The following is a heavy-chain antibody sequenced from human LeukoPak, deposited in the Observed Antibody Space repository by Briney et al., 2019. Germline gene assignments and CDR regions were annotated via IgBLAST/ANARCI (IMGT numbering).Heavy chain of an antibody. Sequence: PGGSLRLSWVASGYPFSSYSMNWIRQDPGKGLEWVSYISVSGGVRSYADSVKGRFTISRDDARNSLYLQMNSLKAEDTAVYYCARDRGYFYDQLDYWGQGTLVTVSS. CDR1: GYPFSSYS. J-gene: IGHJ4*02. D-gene: IGHD2/OR15-2a*01. CDR3: ARDRGYFYDQLDY. V-gene: IGHV3-48*01. CDR2: ISVSGGVR.